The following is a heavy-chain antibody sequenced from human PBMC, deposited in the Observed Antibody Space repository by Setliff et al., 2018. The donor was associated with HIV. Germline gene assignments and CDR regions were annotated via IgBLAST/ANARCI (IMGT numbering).Heavy chain of an antibody. Sequence: GGSLRLSCAASGFTFSNYVMTWVRQAPGKGLEWVSAISGLSNVRSYADSVKGRFTISRDNSKNTLFLQVSSLRADDTAVYYCAKGYNADWYFFDYWGQGTLVTVSS. CDR2: ISGLSNVR. D-gene: IGHD1-20*01. CDR1: GFTFSNYV. J-gene: IGHJ4*02. CDR3: AKGYNADWYFFDY. V-gene: IGHV3-23*01.